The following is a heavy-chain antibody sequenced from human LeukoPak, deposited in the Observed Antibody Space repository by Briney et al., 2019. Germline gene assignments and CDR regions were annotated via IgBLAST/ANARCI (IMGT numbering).Heavy chain of an antibody. CDR2: INSDGSST. Sequence: GGSLRLACAASGFTFSSYWMHWVRQAPGKGLVWVSRINSDGSSTSYADSVKGRFTISRDNAKNTLYLQMNSLRAEDTAVYYCATDRGYDNAFDIWGQGTMVTVSS. V-gene: IGHV3-74*01. CDR3: ATDRGYDNAFDI. J-gene: IGHJ3*02. CDR1: GFTFSSYW. D-gene: IGHD3-22*01.